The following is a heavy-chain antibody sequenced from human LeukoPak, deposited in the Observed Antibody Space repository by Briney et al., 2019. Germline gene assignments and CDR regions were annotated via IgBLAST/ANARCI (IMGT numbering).Heavy chain of an antibody. J-gene: IGHJ4*02. CDR1: SSSVSNYG. Sequence: ALVLVFCKASSSSVSNYGIIWVRQAPGHGLEWLGWISAYNGNTHYAQKLQGRVTLTTDTSTSTAYMEVRSLRSDDTAVYFCARVIPDYYDSSGYPLFFDYWGQGTLVTVSS. CDR2: ISAYNGNT. V-gene: IGHV1-18*01. CDR3: ARVIPDYYDSSGYPLFFDY. D-gene: IGHD3-22*01.